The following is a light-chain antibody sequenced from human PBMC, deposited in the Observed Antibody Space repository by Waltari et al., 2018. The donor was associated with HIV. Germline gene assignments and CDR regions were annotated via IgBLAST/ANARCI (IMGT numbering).Light chain of an antibody. CDR1: QSVLYSSNNKNY. V-gene: IGKV4-1*01. CDR3: QQYYSTPYT. CDR2: WTS. J-gene: IGKJ2*01. Sequence: DIVMTQSPDSLAVSLGERATINCKSSQSVLYSSNNKNYLAWYQQKPGQPPKLLIYWTSTRAARVPDRFSGSGSGTDFTLTISSLQAEDVAVYYCQQYYSTPYTFGQGTKLEIK.